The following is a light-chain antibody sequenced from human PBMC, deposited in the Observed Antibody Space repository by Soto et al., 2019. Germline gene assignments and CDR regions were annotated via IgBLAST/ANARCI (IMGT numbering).Light chain of an antibody. CDR2: DEN. CDR1: SSNIGGNS. V-gene: IGLV1-51*01. J-gene: IGLJ1*01. Sequence: QSVLTQPPSVSAAPGRKVTISCSGSSSNIGGNSVSWYQQLPGTAPKLLIYDENKRPSGIPDRFSGSKSGTSATLGITGFQTGDEADYYCGSWDSSLSADVVGTGTKVTV. CDR3: GSWDSSLSADV.